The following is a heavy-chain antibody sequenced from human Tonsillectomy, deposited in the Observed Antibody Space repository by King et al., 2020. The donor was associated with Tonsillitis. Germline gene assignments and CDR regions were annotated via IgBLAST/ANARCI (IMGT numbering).Heavy chain of an antibody. J-gene: IGHJ6*02. CDR2: IKQDGSEK. CDR1: EFTFSSYW. CDR3: ARGYSAYDTDYQYYYALDV. V-gene: IGHV3-7*03. D-gene: IGHD5-12*01. Sequence: VQLVESGGGLVQPGGSLRLSCAASEFTFSSYWMSWVRQAPGKGLEWVANIKQDGSEKYYVDSVEGRFTISRDNANNSLYLQKNSLRAEDTAVYYCARGYSAYDTDYQYYYALDVWGQGTTVTVSS.